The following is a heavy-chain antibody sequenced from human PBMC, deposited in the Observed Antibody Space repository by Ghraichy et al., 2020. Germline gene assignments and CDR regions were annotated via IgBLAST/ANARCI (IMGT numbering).Heavy chain of an antibody. D-gene: IGHD6-19*01. CDR2: IKVDGSEK. CDR3: ARESVAGGTYYYYYMDV. CDR1: GFSSRSYW. Sequence: GGSLRLSCEVTGFSSRSYWMSWVSQAPGKGLEWVAKIKVDGSEKYYMDSVKGRFTISRDNAKNSLFLQMNSLRADDTAVYYCARESVAGGTYYYYYMDVWGKGTTVTVSS. V-gene: IGHV3-7*01. J-gene: IGHJ6*03.